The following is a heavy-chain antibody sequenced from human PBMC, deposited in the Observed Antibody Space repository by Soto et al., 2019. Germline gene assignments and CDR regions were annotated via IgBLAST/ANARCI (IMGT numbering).Heavy chain of an antibody. Sequence: QVHLVQSGAEVKKPGASVKVSCKGSGYGFTTYGITWVRQAPGQGLEWLAWISAHNGNTNYAQKPQGRVTVTRDTSTSTACMEVRGLRSGGRAGCDWAGGRRGDYWGQGALVTVSS. CDR3: AGGRRGDY. CDR1: GYGFTTYG. J-gene: IGHJ4*02. V-gene: IGHV1-18*01. CDR2: ISAHNGNT.